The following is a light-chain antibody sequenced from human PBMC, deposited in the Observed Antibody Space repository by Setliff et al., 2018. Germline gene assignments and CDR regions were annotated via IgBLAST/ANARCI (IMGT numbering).Light chain of an antibody. CDR1: SSDVGYYKF. Sequence: QSVLTQPPSASGSPRQSVTISCTGTSSDVGYYKFVSWYQQHPGKAPKLIIYEVDKRPSGVPDRFSGSKSGNTASLTVSGLQADDEADYYCSSNADNNILLFGGGTQLTVL. CDR3: SSNADNNILL. CDR2: EVD. J-gene: IGLJ3*02. V-gene: IGLV2-8*01.